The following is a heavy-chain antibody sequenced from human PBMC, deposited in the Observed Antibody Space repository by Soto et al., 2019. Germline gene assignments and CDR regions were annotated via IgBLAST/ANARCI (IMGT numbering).Heavy chain of an antibody. V-gene: IGHV4-34*01. J-gene: IGHJ4*02. CDR2: INHTGHT. Sequence: QVQLQQWGAGLLKPSETLSLTCAVYGGSFNDYYWSWIRQPPGKGLEWIGEINHTGHTNYNPSLMTRITITVNTTKKQFSQNLSSMTADDTAVYYCARSGNIFNSRSQGILITVSS. CDR1: GGSFNDYY. CDR3: ARSGNIFNS. D-gene: IGHD3-10*01.